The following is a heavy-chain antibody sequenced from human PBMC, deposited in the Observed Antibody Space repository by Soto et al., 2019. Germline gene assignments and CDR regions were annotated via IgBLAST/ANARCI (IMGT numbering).Heavy chain of an antibody. D-gene: IGHD3-9*01. CDR3: ARLEGLATISYYFDY. CDR2: IYYRGNT. Sequence: QLQLQESGPGLVKPSETLSLTCSVSGDSINSDNYYWGWIRQPPGKGLEWIGRIYYRGNTYYNPSLKTRVTISLDKSKSQFSLKLNSVTAADSAVYFCARLEGLATISYYFDYWGQGTRVTVSS. J-gene: IGHJ4*02. CDR1: GDSINSDNYY. V-gene: IGHV4-39*01.